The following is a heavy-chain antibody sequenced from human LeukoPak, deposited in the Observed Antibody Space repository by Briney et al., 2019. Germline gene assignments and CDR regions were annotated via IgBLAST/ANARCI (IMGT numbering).Heavy chain of an antibody. CDR2: INTDGGRT. Sequence: PGGSLRLSCAASGFTLHDYGMSWVRQVPGKGLEWVSGINTDGGRTGYADSVKGRFTISRDNAKKSLYLQMSSLRVEDTALYYCARDGSGWYSDYWGQGTPVTVSS. D-gene: IGHD6-19*01. CDR1: GFTLHDYG. CDR3: ARDGSGWYSDY. J-gene: IGHJ4*02. V-gene: IGHV3-20*04.